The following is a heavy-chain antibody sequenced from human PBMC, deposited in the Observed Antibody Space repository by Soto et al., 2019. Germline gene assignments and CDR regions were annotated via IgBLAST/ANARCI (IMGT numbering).Heavy chain of an antibody. CDR3: ARIKWGLDYSNGMDV. D-gene: IGHD1-26*01. V-gene: IGHV1-2*02. Sequence: ASVKVSCKASGYSVSDYFIQWVRQAPGQGLEWVAWINPKSAATNYAKKFQGRVSLTWDTSFSTAYMELTRLRPDDTAVYYCARIKWGLDYSNGMDVWGQGATVTVSS. CDR1: GYSVSDYF. CDR2: INPKSAAT. J-gene: IGHJ6*02.